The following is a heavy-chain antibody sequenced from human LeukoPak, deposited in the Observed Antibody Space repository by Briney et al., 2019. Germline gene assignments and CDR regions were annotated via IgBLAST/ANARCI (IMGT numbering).Heavy chain of an antibody. CDR3: ARLSYDILTGYYSRYFDC. CDR2: IYYSGST. Sequence: SETLSLTCTVSGGSISSYYWSWIRQPPGKGLEWIGYIYYSGSTNYNPSLKSRVTISVDTSKNQFSLKLSSVTAADTAVYYCARLSYDILTGYYSRYFDCWGQGTLVTVSS. J-gene: IGHJ4*02. V-gene: IGHV4-59*08. D-gene: IGHD3-9*01. CDR1: GGSISSYY.